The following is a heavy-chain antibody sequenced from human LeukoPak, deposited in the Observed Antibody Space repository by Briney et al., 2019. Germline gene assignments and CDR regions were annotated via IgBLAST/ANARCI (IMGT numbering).Heavy chain of an antibody. V-gene: IGHV3-33*08. J-gene: IGHJ6*02. CDR3: ARDGEQLVFGYYYYGMDV. Sequence: GGSLRLSCAASGFTFSSYGMHWVRQAPGKGLEWVAVIWYDGSNKYYADSVKGRFTISGDNSKNTLYLQMNSLRAEDTAVYYCARDGEQLVFGYYYYGMDVWGQGTTVTVSS. CDR1: GFTFSSYG. CDR2: IWYDGSNK. D-gene: IGHD6-6*01.